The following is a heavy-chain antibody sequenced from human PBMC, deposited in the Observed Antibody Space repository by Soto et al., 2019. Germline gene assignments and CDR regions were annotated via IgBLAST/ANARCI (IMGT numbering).Heavy chain of an antibody. D-gene: IGHD4-17*01. J-gene: IGHJ5*01. CDR3: AKDTRYADYVRWFDS. Sequence: EVHLLESGGGLVQPGGSLRLSCTASGFTFSSYAMTWVRQAPGRGLEGVSGITASGGRTFYADSVKGRFTISRDNSRSTLSLQMNSLRAEDTAVSYCAKDTRYADYVRWFDSWGQGTLVTVSS. CDR2: ITASGGRT. V-gene: IGHV3-23*01. CDR1: GFTFSSYA.